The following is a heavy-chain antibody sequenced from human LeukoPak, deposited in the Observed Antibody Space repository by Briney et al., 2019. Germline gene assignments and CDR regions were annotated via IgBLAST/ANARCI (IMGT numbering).Heavy chain of an antibody. D-gene: IGHD2-15*01. V-gene: IGHV4-38-2*02. CDR1: GYSISSGYY. J-gene: IGHJ5*02. CDR3: ARGQAASHNWFDP. Sequence: SETLSLTCTVSGYSISSGYYWGWIRQPPGKGLEWIGSIYHSGSTYYNPSLKSRVTISVDTSKNQFSLKLSSVTAADTAVYYCARGQAASHNWFDPWGQGTLVTVSS. CDR2: IYHSGST.